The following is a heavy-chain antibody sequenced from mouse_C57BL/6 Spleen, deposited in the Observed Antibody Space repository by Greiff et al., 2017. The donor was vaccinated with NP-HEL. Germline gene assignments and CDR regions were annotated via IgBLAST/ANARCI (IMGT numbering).Heavy chain of an antibody. CDR2: INPKNGGT. V-gene: IGHV1-26*01. CDR1: GYTFTDYY. D-gene: IGHD2-4*01. J-gene: IGHJ4*01. CDR3: ASMMTTANYYAMDY. Sequence: EVQLQQSGPELVKPGASVKISCKASGYTFTDYYMNWVKQSHGQSLEWIGDINPKNGGTSYNQKFKGKATLTVDKSSSTAYMELRSLTSEDSAFYDCASMMTTANYYAMDYWGQGTSCTVSS.